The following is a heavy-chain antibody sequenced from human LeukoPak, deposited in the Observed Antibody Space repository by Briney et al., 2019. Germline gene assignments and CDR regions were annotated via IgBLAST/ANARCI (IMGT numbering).Heavy chain of an antibody. Sequence: GGSLRLSCAASGFSFNDYGISWVRQTPGKGLEWVSGINWNGNSPSYAVSVMGRFTISRDNAKKSLYLQMNSLRAEDTGLYYCVKDIKGAYSSSWYDYWGQGTLVTVSS. CDR2: INWNGNSP. CDR3: VKDIKGAYSSSWYDY. J-gene: IGHJ4*02. D-gene: IGHD6-13*01. CDR1: GFSFNDYG. V-gene: IGHV3-20*04.